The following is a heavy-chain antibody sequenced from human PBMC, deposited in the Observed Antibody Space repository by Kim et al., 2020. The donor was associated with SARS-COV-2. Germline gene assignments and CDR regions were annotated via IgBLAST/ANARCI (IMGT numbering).Heavy chain of an antibody. J-gene: IGHJ4*02. Sequence: VDTVKGRFAISRDNSENTLFLQMNSLRAEDTAVYYCARGRVRPVAGGLDYWGQGTLVTVSS. CDR3: ARGRVRPVAGGLDY. V-gene: IGHV3-30*09. D-gene: IGHD6-19*01.